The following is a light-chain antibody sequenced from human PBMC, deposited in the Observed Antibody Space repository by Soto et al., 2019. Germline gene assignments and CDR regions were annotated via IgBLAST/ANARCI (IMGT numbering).Light chain of an antibody. V-gene: IGKV1-5*03. CDR2: KAS. J-gene: IGKJ4*01. CDR3: QQGNSYPLT. CDR1: QSISSW. Sequence: DIQMTQSPSTLSASVGDRVTITCRASQSISSWLAWYQQKPGKAPKLLIYKASSLESGVPSRFSGSGSGTEFTLSISSLQPDDFATYYFQQGNSYPLTFGGGTKVEIK.